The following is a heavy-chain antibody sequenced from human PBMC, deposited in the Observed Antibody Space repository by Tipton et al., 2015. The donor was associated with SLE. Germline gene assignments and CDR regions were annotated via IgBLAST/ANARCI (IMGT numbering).Heavy chain of an antibody. CDR2: IIYGGST. D-gene: IGHD2-15*01. J-gene: IGHJ3*02. CDR3: ARGVGGTNAYDI. Sequence: LRLSCSVSGASLSSSSFCWGWIRRPPGKGLEWIGEIIYGGSTNYNPALKSRVTISVDTSQNQISLKVKSVTAADTAAYYCARGVGGTNAYDIWGQGTMVTVSS. V-gene: IGHV4-39*07. CDR1: GASLSSSSFC.